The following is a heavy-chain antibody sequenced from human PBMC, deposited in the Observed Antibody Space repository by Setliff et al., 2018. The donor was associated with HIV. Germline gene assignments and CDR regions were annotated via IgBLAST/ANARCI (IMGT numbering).Heavy chain of an antibody. CDR2: IRSKAYGGTT. CDR1: GFTFGDYA. D-gene: IGHD3-16*01. CDR3: SRGLGRWPYLIDA. V-gene: IGHV3-49*04. Sequence: QPGGSLRRSCTPSGFTFGDYAMTWVRQTPGRGLEWVGCIRSKAYGGTTEYAASVKGRFTISRDDSKSIAYLQMNSLNIEDTAVYSCSRGLGRWPYLIDAWGQGTLVTVSS. J-gene: IGHJ5*02.